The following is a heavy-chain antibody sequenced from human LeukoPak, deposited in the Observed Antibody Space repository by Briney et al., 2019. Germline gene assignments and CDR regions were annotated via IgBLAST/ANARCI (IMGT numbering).Heavy chain of an antibody. J-gene: IGHJ4*02. Sequence: PGGSLRLSCAASGFIFSSYGMHWVRQAPGKGLEWVAVISYDGSDKYYADSVKGRFTISRDNSKNTLYLQMNSLRADDTAVYYCARGKDYEEDYWGQGTLVTVSS. V-gene: IGHV3-30*03. CDR2: ISYDGSDK. CDR3: ARGKDYEEDY. D-gene: IGHD4-17*01. CDR1: GFIFSSYG.